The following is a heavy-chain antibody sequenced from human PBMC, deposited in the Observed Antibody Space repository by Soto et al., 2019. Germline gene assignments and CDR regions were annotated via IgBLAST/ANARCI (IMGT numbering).Heavy chain of an antibody. CDR3: AKLYSGYYVFDAFDI. CDR1: GFTVSSNY. CDR2: ISGSGGST. V-gene: IGHV3-23*04. Sequence: EVQLVESGGGLIQPGGSLRLSCAASGFTVSSNYMSWVRQAPGKGLEWVSAISGSGGSTYYADSVKGRFTISRDNSKNTLYLQMNSLRAEDTAVYYCAKLYSGYYVFDAFDIWGQGTMVTVSS. J-gene: IGHJ3*02. D-gene: IGHD3-22*01.